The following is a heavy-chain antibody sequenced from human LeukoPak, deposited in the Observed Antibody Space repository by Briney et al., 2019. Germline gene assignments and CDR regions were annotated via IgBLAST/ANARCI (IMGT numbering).Heavy chain of an antibody. Sequence: ATVKVSCKASGYTFTSYYMHWVRQAPGQGLEWMGIINPSGGSTSYAQKFQGRVTMTRDTSTSTVYMELSSLRSEDTAVYYCARATYYDIWTGYSSDAFDIWGQGTMVNVSS. CDR2: INPSGGST. D-gene: IGHD3-9*01. CDR1: GYTFTSYY. J-gene: IGHJ3*02. CDR3: ARATYYDIWTGYSSDAFDI. V-gene: IGHV1-46*01.